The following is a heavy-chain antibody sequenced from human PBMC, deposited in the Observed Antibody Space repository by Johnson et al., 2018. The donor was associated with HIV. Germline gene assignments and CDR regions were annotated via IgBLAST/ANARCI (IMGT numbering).Heavy chain of an antibody. D-gene: IGHD2-21*01. CDR2: ISWNSGSI. J-gene: IGHJ3*01. CDR3: AKGDCGGDTCAGYDPFDL. Sequence: VQLVESGGGLVQPGRSLRLSCAASGFTFDDYAMHWVRQAPGKGLEWVSGISWNSGSIGYADSVKGRFTISRDNAKNSLYLQMNSLRVEDTAVYYCAKGDCGGDTCAGYDPFDLWGQGTLVTVSS. V-gene: IGHV3-9*01. CDR1: GFTFDDYA.